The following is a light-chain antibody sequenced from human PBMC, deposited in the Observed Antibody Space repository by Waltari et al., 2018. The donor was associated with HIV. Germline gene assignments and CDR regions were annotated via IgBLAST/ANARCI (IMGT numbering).Light chain of an antibody. CDR2: RNN. Sequence: QSVLTQPPSASGTPGQRVTISCSVSTSTIGRYYVYWYQQLPGTAPKLLIYRNNQRPSGVPDRFSGSKSGTSASLAISGLRSEDEADYYCAAWDDSLSVVFGGGTKLTVL. CDR3: AAWDDSLSVV. CDR1: TSTIGRYY. V-gene: IGLV1-47*01. J-gene: IGLJ2*01.